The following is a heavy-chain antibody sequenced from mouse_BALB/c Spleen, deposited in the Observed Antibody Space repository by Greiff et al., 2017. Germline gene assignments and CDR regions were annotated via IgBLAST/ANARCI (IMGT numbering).Heavy chain of an antibody. Sequence: QVQLQQSGAELVKPGASVKLSCKASGYTFTSYYMYWVKQRPGQGLEWIGEINPSNGGTNFNEKFKSKATLIVDKSSSTAYMQLSSLTSEDSAVYYCTRGGGLYAMDYWGQGTSVTVSS. CDR3: TRGGGLYAMDY. D-gene: IGHD1-1*02. J-gene: IGHJ4*01. CDR2: INPSNGGT. CDR1: GYTFTSYY. V-gene: IGHV1S81*02.